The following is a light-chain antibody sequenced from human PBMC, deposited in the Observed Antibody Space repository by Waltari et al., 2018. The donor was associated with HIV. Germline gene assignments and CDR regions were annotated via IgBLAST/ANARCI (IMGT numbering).Light chain of an antibody. CDR1: SSNIGNNY. Sequence: QSVLTQPPSVSAAPGQKVTISCHGSSSNIGNNYVSWYQQLPGTAPKLLIYDNNKRPSGIPDRFSGSKSGTSATLGITGLQTGDEADYYCGTWDSSLSAYVFGTGTKVTVL. CDR2: DNN. J-gene: IGLJ1*01. V-gene: IGLV1-51*01. CDR3: GTWDSSLSAYV.